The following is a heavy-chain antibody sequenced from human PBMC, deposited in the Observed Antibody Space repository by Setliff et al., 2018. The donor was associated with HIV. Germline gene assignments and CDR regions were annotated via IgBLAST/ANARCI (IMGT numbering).Heavy chain of an antibody. Sequence: ASETLSLTCAVSDSSITRPYFWGWIRQPPGKGLEWIGSIFHSGTTHYNPSLKSRVTISIDTSKNQFSLNLSSVTAADTAVYYCARALDSGSFPRELDYWGQGTLVTVSS. D-gene: IGHD1-26*01. CDR2: IFHSGTT. J-gene: IGHJ4*02. V-gene: IGHV4-38-2*01. CDR3: ARALDSGSFPRELDY. CDR1: DSSITRPYF.